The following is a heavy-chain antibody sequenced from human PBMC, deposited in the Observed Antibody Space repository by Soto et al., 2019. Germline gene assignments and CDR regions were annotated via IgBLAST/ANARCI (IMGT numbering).Heavy chain of an antibody. V-gene: IGHV4-59*01. J-gene: IGHJ4*02. CDR1: GGSISGSF. CDR3: ARYCSGGGGSSKSLDH. D-gene: IGHD2-15*01. Sequence: SETLSLTSTVSGGSISGSFWTWVRQPPGRGLEWIGYIHSSGSTSYNPSLKSRVTISVDTSKNQFSLKLSSVTAADTAIYYCARYCSGGGGSSKSLDHWGQGAMGTVSS. CDR2: IHSSGST.